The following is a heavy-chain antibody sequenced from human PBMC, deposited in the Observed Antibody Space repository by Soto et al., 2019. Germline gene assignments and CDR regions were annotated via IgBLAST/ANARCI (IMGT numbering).Heavy chain of an antibody. Sequence: PGGSLRLSCAASGFTFSSYGMHWVRQAPGKGLEWVAVISYDESNKYYADSVKGRFTISRDNSKNTQYLQMNRLRAADTAVYSFAKSNGDGYNPGYWGQGTLVTVSS. CDR1: GFTFSSYG. CDR3: AKSNGDGYNPGY. D-gene: IGHD5-12*01. CDR2: ISYDESNK. J-gene: IGHJ4*02. V-gene: IGHV3-30*18.